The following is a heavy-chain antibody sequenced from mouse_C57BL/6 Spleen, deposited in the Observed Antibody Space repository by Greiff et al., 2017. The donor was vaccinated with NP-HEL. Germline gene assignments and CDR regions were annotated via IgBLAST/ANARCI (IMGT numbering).Heavy chain of an antibody. CDR3: ARVTTVVAGDYAMDY. Sequence: EVKVVESGGGLVKPGGSLKLSCAASGFTFSSYAMSWVRQTPEKRLEWVATISDGGSYTYYPDNVKGRFTISRDNAKNNLYLQMSHLKSEDTAMYYCARVTTVVAGDYAMDYWGQGTSVTVSS. CDR1: GFTFSSYA. V-gene: IGHV5-4*03. CDR2: ISDGGSYT. D-gene: IGHD1-1*01. J-gene: IGHJ4*01.